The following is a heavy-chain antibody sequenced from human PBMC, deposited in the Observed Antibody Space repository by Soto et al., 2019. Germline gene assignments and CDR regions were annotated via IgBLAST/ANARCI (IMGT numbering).Heavy chain of an antibody. CDR3: ATDPVRRKYGHSYFGY. Sequence: ASVKVSCKVSGYTLTELSMHWVRQAHGKGLEWMGGFDPEDGETIYAQKFQGRVTMTVDTSTDTAFTELSSLRSEDTAVYSGATDPVRRKYGHSYFGYRGQGTLVTVSS. CDR2: FDPEDGET. J-gene: IGHJ4*02. D-gene: IGHD2-2*01. CDR1: GYTLTELS. V-gene: IGHV1-24*01.